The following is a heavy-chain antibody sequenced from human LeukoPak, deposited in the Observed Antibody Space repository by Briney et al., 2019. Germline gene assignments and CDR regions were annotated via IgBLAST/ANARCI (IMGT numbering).Heavy chain of an antibody. CDR2: ISTSGAYI. D-gene: IGHD2-15*01. Sequence: PGGSLRLSCAASEFTLSTGFTYSNYWMTWVRQAPGKGLEWVSSISTSGAYIYYADSVKGRFTISRDNAKNSLYLQMNSLRAEDSAVYYCARYPLSYSDYYMDVWGTGTTVTVSS. V-gene: IGHV3-21*01. CDR3: ARYPLSYSDYYMDV. CDR1: EFTLSTGFTYSNYW. J-gene: IGHJ6*03.